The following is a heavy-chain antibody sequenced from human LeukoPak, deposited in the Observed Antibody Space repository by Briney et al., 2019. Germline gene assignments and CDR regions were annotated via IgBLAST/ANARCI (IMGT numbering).Heavy chain of an antibody. CDR3: ARDRGIAAAGTCWFDP. D-gene: IGHD6-13*01. CDR1: GYTFTSYY. CDR2: INPSGGST. J-gene: IGHJ5*02. Sequence: GASVKVSCKASGYTFTSYYMHWVRQAPGQGLEWMGIINPSGGSTSYAQKFQGRVTITRDTSTSTVYMELSSLRSEDTAVYYCARDRGIAAAGTCWFDPWGQGTLVTVSS. V-gene: IGHV1-46*01.